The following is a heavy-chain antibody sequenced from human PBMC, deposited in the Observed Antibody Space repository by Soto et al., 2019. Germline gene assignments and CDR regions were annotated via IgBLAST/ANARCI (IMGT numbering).Heavy chain of an antibody. J-gene: IGHJ4*02. D-gene: IGHD3-16*02. CDR1: GGSISSYY. CDR2: IYYSGST. V-gene: IGHV4-59*01. CDR3: ARVRDYIWGSYRGTFDY. Sequence: QLQLQESGPGLVKPSETLSLTCTVSGGSISSYYWSWIRQPPGKGLEWIGYIYYSGSTNYNPSLKSRVTISVDTSKNQFSLKLSSVTAADTAVYYCARVRDYIWGSYRGTFDYWGQGTLVTVSS.